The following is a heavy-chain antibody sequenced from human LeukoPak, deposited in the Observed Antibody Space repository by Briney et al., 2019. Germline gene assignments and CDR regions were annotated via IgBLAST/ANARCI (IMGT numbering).Heavy chain of an antibody. V-gene: IGHV4-59*01. CDR2: VSYSGNT. J-gene: IGHJ4*02. CDR3: ARESKPLWFEESPPRIFDC. Sequence: SETLSLTCTVSGGSINSYDWNWIRQPPGEGLEWVGSVSYSGNTNYNPSLKSRVTISIDASKKQFSLKLNSVTSADTAVYFCARESKPLWFEESPPRIFDCWGQGTLVSVSS. CDR1: GGSINSYD. D-gene: IGHD3-10*01.